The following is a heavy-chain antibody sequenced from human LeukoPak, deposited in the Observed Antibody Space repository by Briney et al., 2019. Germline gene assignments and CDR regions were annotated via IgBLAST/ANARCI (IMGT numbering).Heavy chain of an antibody. CDR2: INHSGST. CDR3: ARGAVGATGETYYYYYGMDV. V-gene: IGHV4-34*01. D-gene: IGHD1-26*01. J-gene: IGHJ6*02. Sequence: SETLSLTCAVYGGSFSGYYWSWIRQPPGKGLEWIGEINHSGSTNYNPSLKSRVTISVDTSKSQFSLKLSSVTAADTAVYYCARGAVGATGETYYYYYGMDVWGQGTTVTVSS. CDR1: GGSFSGYY.